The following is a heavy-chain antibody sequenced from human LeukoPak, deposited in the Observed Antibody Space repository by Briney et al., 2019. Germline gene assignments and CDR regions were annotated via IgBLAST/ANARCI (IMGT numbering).Heavy chain of an antibody. V-gene: IGHV3-11*01. Sequence: GGSLRLSCAASGFTFNDHYMSWIRQAPGKGLECVSYISSGGSTTYYTDSVKGRFTISRDNGKNALYLQMNSLRAEDTAVYYCAREIAADRGFDSWGQGTLVTVSS. D-gene: IGHD6-6*01. CDR1: GFTFNDHY. CDR2: ISSGGSTT. J-gene: IGHJ4*02. CDR3: AREIAADRGFDS.